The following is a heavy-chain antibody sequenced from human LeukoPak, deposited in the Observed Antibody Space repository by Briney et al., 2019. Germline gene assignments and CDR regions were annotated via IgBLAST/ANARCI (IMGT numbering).Heavy chain of an antibody. CDR1: GFTFSSYA. D-gene: IGHD5-12*01. Sequence: GGSLRLSCAASGFTFSSYAMGWVRQAPGKGLEWVSSISGSGGSTYYADSVKGRFIISRDNSKNTLYLQMNSLSAEDTAVYHCAKDGGMATISPHYYYYGVDVWGHGTTVTVSS. CDR2: ISGSGGST. J-gene: IGHJ6*02. V-gene: IGHV3-23*01. CDR3: AKDGGMATISPHYYYYGVDV.